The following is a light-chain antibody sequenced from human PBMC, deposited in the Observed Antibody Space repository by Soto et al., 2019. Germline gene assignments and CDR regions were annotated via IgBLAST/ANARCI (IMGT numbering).Light chain of an antibody. CDR2: AAS. CDR3: HHYNNWPQT. CDR1: QSFRSN. V-gene: IGKV3-15*01. J-gene: IGKJ1*01. Sequence: EIVMTQSPAPLSVSPGERATLSCRASQSFRSNLAWYHQKPGQAPRLLIFAASTRATGVTARFSGSGSGTECTLTISSLQSEDSAVYYCHHYNNWPQTFGQGTKVEIK.